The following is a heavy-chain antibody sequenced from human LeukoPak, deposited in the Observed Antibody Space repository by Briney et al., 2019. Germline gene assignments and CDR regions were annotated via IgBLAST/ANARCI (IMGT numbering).Heavy chain of an antibody. D-gene: IGHD1-26*01. V-gene: IGHV3-23*01. Sequence: PGGSLRLSCAASGFIFSNYAMSWVRRTPGKGLEWVSGISGSGDNTLYADSVKGRFTISRDNSKNTLYLEMNSLRAEDTAIYYCAKMKGHPLPKYYMDVWGQGTTVTVSS. CDR3: AKMKGHPLPKYYMDV. CDR1: GFIFSNYA. J-gene: IGHJ6*01. CDR2: ISGSGDNT.